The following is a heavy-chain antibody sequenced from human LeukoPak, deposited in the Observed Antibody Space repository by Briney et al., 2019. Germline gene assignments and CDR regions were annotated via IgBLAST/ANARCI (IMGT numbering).Heavy chain of an antibody. CDR1: GFTFSSYA. D-gene: IGHD6-13*01. Sequence: GGSLRLSCAASGFTFSSYAMSWVRQAPGKGLEWVSAISGSGGSTYYADSVKGRFTISRDNSKNTLYLQMSSLRAEDTAVYYCAKVAAAGSSLPYYYYGMDVWGQGTTVTVSS. V-gene: IGHV3-23*01. J-gene: IGHJ6*02. CDR2: ISGSGGST. CDR3: AKVAAAGSSLPYYYYGMDV.